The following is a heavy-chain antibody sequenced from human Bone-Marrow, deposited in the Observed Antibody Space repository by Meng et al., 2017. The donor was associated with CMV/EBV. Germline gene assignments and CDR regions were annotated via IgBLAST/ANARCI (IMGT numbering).Heavy chain of an antibody. V-gene: IGHV1-69*10. Sequence: SVQVSCKASGYTFTSHGINWVRQAPGQGLAWMGGIHSSLGISKLSKNFLGRVSITADELANTAYMELSSRTSEDTAVYYFRTQGTVVTIWLLKSLDFWGPGTRVTVSS. D-gene: IGHD2-21*02. CDR3: RTQGTVVTIWLLKSLDF. J-gene: IGHJ4*02. CDR1: GYTFTSHG. CDR2: IHSSLGIS.